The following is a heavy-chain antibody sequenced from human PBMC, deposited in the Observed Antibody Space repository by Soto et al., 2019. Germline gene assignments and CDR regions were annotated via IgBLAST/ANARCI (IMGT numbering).Heavy chain of an antibody. CDR1: GGSISSYH. Sequence: QVQLQESGPGLVKPLEALSLTCTVSGGSISSYHWSWIRQSAGKGLEGIGRIYTSGNTHYNPSLKSRVTVSIDTSKNQFFLTVNSVTAADSAVYYCARESGDNWDYEAYWGQGTPVTVSS. CDR2: IYTSGNT. J-gene: IGHJ4*02. V-gene: IGHV4-4*07. CDR3: ARESGDNWDYEAY. D-gene: IGHD1-7*01.